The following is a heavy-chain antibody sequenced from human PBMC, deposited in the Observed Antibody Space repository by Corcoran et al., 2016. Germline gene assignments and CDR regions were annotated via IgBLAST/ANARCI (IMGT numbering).Heavy chain of an antibody. J-gene: IGHJ4*02. Sequence: QVQLVQSGAEVKKPGASVKVSCKASGYTFTSYYMHWVRQAPGQGLEWMGIINPSGGSTSYAPKFQGRVTMTRDTSTSTVYMELSSLRSEDTAVYYCARSKGHAIAAAAPFDYWGQGTLVTVSS. CDR2: INPSGGST. V-gene: IGHV1-46*01. D-gene: IGHD6-13*01. CDR1: GYTFTSYY. CDR3: ARSKGHAIAAAAPFDY.